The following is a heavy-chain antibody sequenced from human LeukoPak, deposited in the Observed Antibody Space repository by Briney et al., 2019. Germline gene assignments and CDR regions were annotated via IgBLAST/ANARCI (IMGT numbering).Heavy chain of an antibody. J-gene: IGHJ1*01. CDR2: INHSGST. Sequence: SETLSLTCAVYGGSFSGYYWSWIRQPPGKGLEWIGEINHSGSTNYNPSLKSRVTISVDTSKNQFSLWLSSVTAADTAVYYCARHSRVLATIMEYFHHWGQGTLVTVSS. V-gene: IGHV4-34*01. D-gene: IGHD4/OR15-4a*01. CDR1: GGSFSGYY. CDR3: ARHSRVLATIMEYFHH.